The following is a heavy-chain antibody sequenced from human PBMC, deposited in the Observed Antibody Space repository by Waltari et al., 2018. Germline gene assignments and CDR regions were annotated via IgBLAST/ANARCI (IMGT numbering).Heavy chain of an antibody. CDR2: IYYSGST. J-gene: IGHJ4*02. V-gene: IGHV4-39*01. D-gene: IGHD3-3*01. CDR3: ARLELETFDY. Sequence: QLQLQESGPGLVKPSETLSLTCTVSGGPLSSSSYYWGWIRQPPGKGLEWIGSIYYSGSTYYNPSLKSRVTISVDTSKNQFSLKLSSVTAADTAVYYCARLELETFDYWGQGTLVTVSS. CDR1: GGPLSSSSYY.